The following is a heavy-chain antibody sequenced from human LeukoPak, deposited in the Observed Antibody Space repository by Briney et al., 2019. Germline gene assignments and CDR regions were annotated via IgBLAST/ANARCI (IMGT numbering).Heavy chain of an antibody. J-gene: IGHJ4*02. D-gene: IGHD3-10*01. V-gene: IGHV3-11*01. CDR3: ARITSRSYYYGSGEFDY. CDR2: ISSSGSTI. Sequence: LSLTCTVSGGSISSYYMSWIRQAPGKGLEWVSYISSSGSTIYYADSVKGRFTISRDNAKNSLYLQMNSLRAEDTAVYYCARITSRSYYYGSGEFDYWGQGTLVTVSS. CDR1: GGSISSYY.